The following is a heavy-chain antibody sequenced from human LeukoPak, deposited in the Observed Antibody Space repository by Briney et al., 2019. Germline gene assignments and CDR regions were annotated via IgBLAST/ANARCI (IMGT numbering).Heavy chain of an antibody. CDR3: ARWQHGPRYFDY. J-gene: IGHJ4*02. CDR1: GDXVSTNSAG. V-gene: IGHV6-1*01. D-gene: IGHD5-24*01. Sequence: SQTLSLTCAFSGDXVSTNSAGWNWMRQSPSRGLEWLGSTYFLSRWYNEYATSVQGRITINPDTSRNHFSLQLNSVSPEDTAVYYCARWQHGPRYFDYWGQGTLVSVSS. CDR2: TYFLSRWYN.